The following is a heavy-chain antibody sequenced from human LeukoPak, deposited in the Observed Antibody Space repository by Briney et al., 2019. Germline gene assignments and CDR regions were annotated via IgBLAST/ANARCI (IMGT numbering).Heavy chain of an antibody. CDR1: GGSISSSSYY. V-gene: IGHV4-39*01. J-gene: IGHJ4*02. CDR2: IYYSGST. Sequence: SETLSLTCTVSGGSISSSSYYWGWIRQPPGKGLEWIGSIYYSGSTYYNPSLKSRVTISVDTSKNQFSLKLSSVTAADTAVYYCARRGSSGYYGYWGQGTLVTVSS. D-gene: IGHD3-22*01. CDR3: ARRGSSGYYGY.